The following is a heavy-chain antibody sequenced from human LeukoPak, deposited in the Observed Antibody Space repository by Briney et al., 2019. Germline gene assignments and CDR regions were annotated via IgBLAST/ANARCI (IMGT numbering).Heavy chain of an antibody. Sequence: GGSLRLSCAASGFTFSSYNMNWVRQAPGKGLEWVSCISSSSSYIYYADSVKGRFTISRDNAKNSLYLQMNSLRAEDTAVYYCARERAYIMVTITNYMDVWGKGTTVTVSS. CDR1: GFTFSSYN. CDR2: ISSSSSYI. CDR3: ARERAYIMVTITNYMDV. V-gene: IGHV3-21*01. J-gene: IGHJ6*03. D-gene: IGHD5-12*01.